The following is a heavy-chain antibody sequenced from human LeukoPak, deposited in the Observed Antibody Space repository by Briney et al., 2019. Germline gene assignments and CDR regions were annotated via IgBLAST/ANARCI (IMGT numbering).Heavy chain of an antibody. CDR2: IIPILGIA. V-gene: IGHV1-69*04. D-gene: IGHD2-2*01. CDR3: ARDQRYQLLWFDP. Sequence: SVTVSCKASGGTFSSYTISWVRQAPGQGLEWMGRIIPILGIANYAQKFQGRVTITADKSTSTAYMELSSLRSEDTAVYYCARDQRYQLLWFDPWGQVTLVTVSS. CDR1: GGTFSSYT. J-gene: IGHJ5*02.